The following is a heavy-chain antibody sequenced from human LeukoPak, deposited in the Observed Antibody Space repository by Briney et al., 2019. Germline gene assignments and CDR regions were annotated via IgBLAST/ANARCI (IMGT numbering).Heavy chain of an antibody. CDR1: GFTFSSYA. CDR3: ARELWFGELSYYYYYGMDV. D-gene: IGHD3-10*01. J-gene: IGHJ6*04. V-gene: IGHV3-30*04. Sequence: GRSLRLSCAASGFTFSSYAMHWVRQAPGKGLEWVAAISYDGSNKYYADSVKGRFTISRDNSKNTLYLQMNSLRAEDTAVYYCARELWFGELSYYYYYGMDVWGKGTTVTVSS. CDR2: ISYDGSNK.